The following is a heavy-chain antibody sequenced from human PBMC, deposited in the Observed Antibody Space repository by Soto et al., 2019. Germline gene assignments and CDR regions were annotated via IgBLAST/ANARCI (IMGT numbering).Heavy chain of an antibody. CDR3: ARDLSGSGD. CDR1: GFAFSSYA. CDR2: ISYDGSNK. Sequence: QVQLVESGGGVVQPGRSLRLSCAASGFAFSSYAMHWVRQAPGKGLEWVAVISYDGSNKYYEDSVKGRFTISRDNSKNTLYLQMNSLRAEDTAVYYCARDLSGSGDWGQGTLVTVSS. J-gene: IGHJ4*02. D-gene: IGHD3-10*01. V-gene: IGHV3-30-3*01.